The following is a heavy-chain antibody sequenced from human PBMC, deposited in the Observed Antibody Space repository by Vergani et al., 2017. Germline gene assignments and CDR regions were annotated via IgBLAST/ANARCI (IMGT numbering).Heavy chain of an antibody. V-gene: IGHV1-69*02. CDR3: AARRPGVDTAMVTLYY. Sequence: QVQLVQSGAEVKKPGSSVKVSCKASGGTFSSYTISWVRQAPGQGLEWMGRIIPILGIANYAQKFQGRVTITADKSTSTAYMELSSLRSGDTAVYYCAARRPGVDTAMVTLYYWGQGTLVTVSS. CDR1: GGTFSSYT. J-gene: IGHJ4*02. D-gene: IGHD5-18*01. CDR2: IIPILGIA.